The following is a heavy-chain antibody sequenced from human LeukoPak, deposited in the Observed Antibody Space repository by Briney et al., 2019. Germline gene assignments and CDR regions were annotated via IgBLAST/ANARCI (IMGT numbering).Heavy chain of an antibody. Sequence: ASVKVSCKASGYTLTDYYMHWVRQAPGQGLEWMGKINPSGGSTSYAQKFQGRVTITADKSTSTAYMELSSLRSEDTAVYYCARTRPYYYDSSGYYNWGQGTLVTVSS. D-gene: IGHD3-22*01. J-gene: IGHJ4*02. CDR3: ARTRPYYYDSSGYYN. CDR2: INPSGGST. CDR1: GYTLTDYY. V-gene: IGHV1-46*01.